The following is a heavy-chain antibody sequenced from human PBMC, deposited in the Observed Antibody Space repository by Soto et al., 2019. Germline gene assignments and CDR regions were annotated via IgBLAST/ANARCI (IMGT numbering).Heavy chain of an antibody. CDR2: IYHTGIT. Sequence: PSETLSLTCVVSGGSISSSYWWSWVRQSPGKGLEWIGEIYHTGITNYNPSLKSRVTISVDTSKNQFSLKLSSVTAADTAVYYCARGDFLAALHGMDVWGQGTTVTVSS. J-gene: IGHJ6*02. CDR1: GGSISSSYW. CDR3: ARGDFLAALHGMDV. D-gene: IGHD6-6*01. V-gene: IGHV4-4*02.